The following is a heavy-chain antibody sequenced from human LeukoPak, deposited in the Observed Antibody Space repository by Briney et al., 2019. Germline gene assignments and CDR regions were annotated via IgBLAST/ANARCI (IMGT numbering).Heavy chain of an antibody. J-gene: IGHJ5*02. D-gene: IGHD6-13*01. CDR2: IYHSGST. V-gene: IGHV4-30-2*01. Sequence: PSQTLSLTCTVSGRSINSGGYYWNWIRQPPGKGLEWIGFIYHSGSTYYNPSLKSRVTISVDTSKNQFSLKLRSVTAADTAVYYCARDVTENEQQLLHWGFRSPNWFDPWGQGTLVTVSS. CDR1: GRSINSGGYY. CDR3: ARDVTENEQQLLHWGFRSPNWFDP.